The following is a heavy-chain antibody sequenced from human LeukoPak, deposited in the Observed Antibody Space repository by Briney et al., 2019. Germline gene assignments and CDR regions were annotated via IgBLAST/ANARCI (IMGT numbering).Heavy chain of an antibody. J-gene: IGHJ6*03. CDR2: FDPEDGET. D-gene: IGHD3-3*01. Sequence: ASVKVSCKVSGYTLTELSMHWVRQAPGKGLGWMGGFDPEDGETIYAQKFQGRVTMTEDTSTDTAYMELSSLRSEDTAVYYCATAPPTSGIHYDFWSGLGLSYYYYMDVWGKGTTVTVSS. CDR1: GYTLTELS. V-gene: IGHV1-24*01. CDR3: ATAPPTSGIHYDFWSGLGLSYYYYMDV.